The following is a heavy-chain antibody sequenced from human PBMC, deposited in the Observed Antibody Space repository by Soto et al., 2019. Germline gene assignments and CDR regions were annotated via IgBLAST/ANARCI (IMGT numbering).Heavy chain of an antibody. V-gene: IGHV3-23*01. Sequence: PGGSLRLSCAASGFTFSSYAMDWVRQSPGRGLEWVSAITRSGGSAYYADSVKGRFTISRDNSKNTVSLQMNSLRAEDTAVYFCASSGAGTGPRFFVNWGQGT. J-gene: IGHJ4*02. CDR3: ASSGAGTGPRFFVN. CDR1: GFTFSSYA. D-gene: IGHD3-9*01. CDR2: ITRSGGSA.